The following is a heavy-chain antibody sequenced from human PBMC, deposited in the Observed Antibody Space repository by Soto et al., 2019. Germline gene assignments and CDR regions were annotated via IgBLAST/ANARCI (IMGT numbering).Heavy chain of an antibody. CDR1: GFTFSSYA. Sequence: GGSLRLDCAASGFTFSSYAMHWVRQAPGKGLEWVAVISYDGSNKYYADSVKGRFTISRDNSENTLYLQMNSLKTEDTAVYYCARDGRNAFDMWGQGTMVTVSS. V-gene: IGHV3-30-3*01. CDR2: ISYDGSNK. J-gene: IGHJ3*02. CDR3: ARDGRNAFDM.